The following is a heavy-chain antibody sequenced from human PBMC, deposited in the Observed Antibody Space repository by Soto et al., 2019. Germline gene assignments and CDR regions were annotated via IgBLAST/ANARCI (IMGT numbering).Heavy chain of an antibody. CDR2: SSGYNGNT. J-gene: IGHJ1*01. V-gene: IGHV1-18*01. CDR3: ARSGVTTVTTRYFQH. CDR1: GYTFTSYG. D-gene: IGHD4-17*01. Sequence: QVQLVQSGAEVKKPGASVKVSCKASGYTFTSYGISWVRQAPGQGLEWMGWSSGYNGNTNYAQKLQGRVTMTTDTSTSTAYMELRSLRSDDTAVYFCARSGVTTVTTRYFQHWGQGTLVTVSS.